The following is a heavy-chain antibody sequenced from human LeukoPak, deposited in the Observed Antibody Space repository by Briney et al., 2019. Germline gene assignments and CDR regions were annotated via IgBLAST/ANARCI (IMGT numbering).Heavy chain of an antibody. CDR1: GSYL. CDR3: ARDSPMYYYDSSGYSRGSFDY. V-gene: IGHV3-74*01. CDR2: INSDGSWT. Sequence: GGSLRLSCAASGSYLMHWVRQAPGKGPVWVSHINSDGSWTSYAGSVKGRFTISKDNAKNTVYLQMNSLRAEDTAVYYCARDSPMYYYDSSGYSRGSFDYWGKGTLVTVSS. J-gene: IGHJ4*02. D-gene: IGHD3-22*01.